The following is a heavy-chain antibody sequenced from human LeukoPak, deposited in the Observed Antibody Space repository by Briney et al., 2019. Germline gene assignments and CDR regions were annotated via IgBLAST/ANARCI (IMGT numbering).Heavy chain of an antibody. J-gene: IGHJ4*02. CDR3: ARDVGSGWFNY. CDR1: GGSISTYY. D-gene: IGHD6-19*01. CDR2: ISTSGST. V-gene: IGHV4-4*07. Sequence: PSETLSLTCTVSGGSISTYYCSWIRQPAGKGLEWIGRISTSGSTNYNPSLKSRVTMSVDTSKNQFSLKLSFVTAADTAVYYCARDVGSGWFNYWGQGTLVTVSS.